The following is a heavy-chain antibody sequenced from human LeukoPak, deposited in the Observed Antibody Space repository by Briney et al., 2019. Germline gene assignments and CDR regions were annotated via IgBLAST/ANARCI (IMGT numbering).Heavy chain of an antibody. D-gene: IGHD2-2*01. CDR1: GGSISSYY. CDR3: AVLGYCSSTSCYADYWYFDL. J-gene: IGHJ2*01. CDR2: IYTSGST. V-gene: IGHV4-4*07. Sequence: SETLSLTCTVSGGSISSYYWSWMRQPARKGLEWIGRIYTSGSTNYNPSLKSRVTMSVDTSKNQFSLKLSSVTAADTAVYYCAVLGYCSSTSCYADYWYFDLSGRGTLVTVSS.